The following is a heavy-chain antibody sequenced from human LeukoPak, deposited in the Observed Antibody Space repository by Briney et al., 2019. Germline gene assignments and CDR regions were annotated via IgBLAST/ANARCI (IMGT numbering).Heavy chain of an antibody. Sequence: PGGSLRLSCAASGFTFNTYAMSWVRQAPGKRLEWVSAISGSDGSTYYADSLRGRLTISRDNSKNTLYLQIYSLRADDTAIYFCARDLYSGSYPGDAFHIWGQGTMVAVSS. J-gene: IGHJ3*02. CDR1: GFTFNTYA. CDR2: ISGSDGST. D-gene: IGHD1-26*01. CDR3: ARDLYSGSYPGDAFHI. V-gene: IGHV3-23*01.